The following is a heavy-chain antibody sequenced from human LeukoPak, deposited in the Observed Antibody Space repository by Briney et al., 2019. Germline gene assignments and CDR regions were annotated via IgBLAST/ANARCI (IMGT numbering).Heavy chain of an antibody. Sequence: PGGSLRLSCAASGFTFSSYWMHWVRQAPGKGLVWVSRINSDGSSTSYADSVKGRFTISRDNATNTLYLQMNSLRAEDTAVYYCARVVQNYYYYMDVWGKGTTVTVSS. CDR1: GFTFSSYW. V-gene: IGHV3-74*01. J-gene: IGHJ6*03. D-gene: IGHD2-15*01. CDR3: ARVVQNYYYYMDV. CDR2: INSDGSST.